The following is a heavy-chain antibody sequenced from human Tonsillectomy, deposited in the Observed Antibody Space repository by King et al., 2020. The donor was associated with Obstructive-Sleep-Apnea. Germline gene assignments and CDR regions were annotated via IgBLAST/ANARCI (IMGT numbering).Heavy chain of an antibody. J-gene: IGHJ4*02. V-gene: IGHV3-30*02. Sequence: VQLVESGGGVVQPGGSLRLPCAASGFTFSNYGMHWVRQAPGTGMEGVAFIRYDESKEYYSDSVKGRFTIHRDNSRNTLDLQMNSRIAEDTAVYSCAKEPYDILTGYYEVNYFDYWGQGTLVIVSS. CDR3: AKEPYDILTGYYEVNYFDY. CDR1: GFTFSNYG. CDR2: IRYDESKE. D-gene: IGHD3-9*01.